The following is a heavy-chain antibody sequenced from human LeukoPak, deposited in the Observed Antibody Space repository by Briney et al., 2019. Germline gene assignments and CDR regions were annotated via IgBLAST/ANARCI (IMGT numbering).Heavy chain of an antibody. J-gene: IGHJ4*02. V-gene: IGHV1-69*05. CDR1: GGTFSSYA. D-gene: IGHD3-10*01. CDR3: ARAFGGGASEYYFDY. CDR2: IIPIFGTA. Sequence: GASVKVSCKASGGTFSSYAISWVRQAPGQGLEWMGRIIPIFGTANYAQKFQGRVTITTDESTSTAYMELSSLRSEDTAVYYCARAFGGGASEYYFDYWGQRTLVTVSS.